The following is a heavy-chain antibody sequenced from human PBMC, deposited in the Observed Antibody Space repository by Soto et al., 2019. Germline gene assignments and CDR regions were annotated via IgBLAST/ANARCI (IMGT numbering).Heavy chain of an antibody. V-gene: IGHV1-69*06. J-gene: IGHJ4*02. D-gene: IGHD6-19*01. CDR3: ARGWLRTTGYSSGWYPGYFDY. CDR2: IIPIFGTA. Sequence: GASVKVSCKASGGTFSSYAISWVRQAPGQGLEWMGGIIPIFGTANYAQKFQGRVTITEDKSKSTAYMELSSLRSEDTAVYYCARGWLRTTGYSSGWYPGYFDYWGQGTLVTVSS. CDR1: GGTFSSYA.